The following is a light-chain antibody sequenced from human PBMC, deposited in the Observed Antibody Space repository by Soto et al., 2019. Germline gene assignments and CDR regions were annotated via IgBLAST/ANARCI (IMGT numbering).Light chain of an antibody. V-gene: IGLV2-14*01. CDR3: SSYTSSSTVV. CDR2: AVS. Sequence: QSALTQPASVSGSPGQSLTISCPGTSSDVGGYNYVSWYHQHPGKAPKLMRYAVSNRPSGVSHRVSGSKSGNTASLTISGLQAEDEADYYCSSYTSSSTVVVGGGTKLTVL. CDR1: SSDVGGYNY. J-gene: IGLJ2*01.